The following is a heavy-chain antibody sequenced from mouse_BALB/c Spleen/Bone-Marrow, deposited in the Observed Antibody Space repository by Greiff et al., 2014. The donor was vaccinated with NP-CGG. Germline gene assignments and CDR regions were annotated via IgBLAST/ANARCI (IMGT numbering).Heavy chain of an antibody. J-gene: IGHJ3*01. V-gene: IGHV14-3*02. D-gene: IGHD1-1*01. CDR3: AVYYYGSSSFAY. Sequence: VQLQQSGAELVKPGASVKLSCTASGLNLKDTYMHWVKQRPEQGLEWIGRIDPANGNTKYDPKFQGKATITADTSSNTAYLQLSSLTSEDTAVYYCAVYYYGSSSFAYWGQGTLVTVSA. CDR2: IDPANGNT. CDR1: GLNLKDTY.